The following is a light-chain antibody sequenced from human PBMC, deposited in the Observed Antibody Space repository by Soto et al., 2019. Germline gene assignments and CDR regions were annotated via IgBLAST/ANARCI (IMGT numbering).Light chain of an antibody. Sequence: EVVMTQSPATLSVSPGERATLSCRASQSVSSDLAWYQHKPGQAPRLLIHGAFTRATGIPARFSGSGSGTEFTLTISILQSEDFAVYYCQQYNDWPPVTFGQGTKVDI. CDR3: QQYNDWPPVT. J-gene: IGKJ1*01. CDR1: QSVSSD. V-gene: IGKV3-15*01. CDR2: GAF.